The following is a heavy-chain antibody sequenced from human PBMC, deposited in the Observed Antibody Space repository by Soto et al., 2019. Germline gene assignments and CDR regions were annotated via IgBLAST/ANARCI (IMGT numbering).Heavy chain of an antibody. Sequence: EVQLLESGGGLVQPGGSLRLSCAASGFTFSSYAMSWVRQAPGKGLEWVSAISASGGSTYYADSVKGRFTISSDNSQDTPYLQMNSRRAEHTAVYDCAKIRCSSWMIDYWGQGTLVTVSS. CDR3: AKIRCSSWMIDY. CDR2: ISASGGST. D-gene: IGHD6-13*01. V-gene: IGHV3-23*01. J-gene: IGHJ4*02. CDR1: GFTFSSYA.